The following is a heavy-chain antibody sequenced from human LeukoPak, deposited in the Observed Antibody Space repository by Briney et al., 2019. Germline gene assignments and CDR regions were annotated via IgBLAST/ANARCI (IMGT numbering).Heavy chain of an antibody. V-gene: IGHV4-39*01. CDR3: ARQTKLLWFGESKKSFDY. D-gene: IGHD3-10*01. CDR1: GGSISSSSYY. CDR2: LYYSGST. J-gene: IGHJ4*02. Sequence: SETLSLTCTVSGGSISSSSYYWGWIRQPPGKGLEWIGSLYYSGSTYYNPSLRSRVTISVDTSKNQFSLKLSSVTAADTAVYYCARQTKLLWFGESKKSFDYWGQGTLVTVSS.